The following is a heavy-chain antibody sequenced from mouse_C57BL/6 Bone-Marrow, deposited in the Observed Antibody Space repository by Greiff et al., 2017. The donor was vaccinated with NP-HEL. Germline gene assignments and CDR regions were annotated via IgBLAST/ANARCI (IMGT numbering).Heavy chain of an antibody. V-gene: IGHV1-15*01. J-gene: IGHJ2*01. D-gene: IGHD1-1*01. CDR1: GYTFTDYE. Sequence: QVQLQQSGAELVRPGASVTLSCKASGYTFTDYEMHWVKQTPVHGLEWIGAIDPETGGTAYNQKFKGKGILTAAKSSSTAYMELRSLTSEDSAVYYCTTRVTYYGSSSFDYWGQGTTLTVSS. CDR2: IDPETGGT. CDR3: TTRVTYYGSSSFDY.